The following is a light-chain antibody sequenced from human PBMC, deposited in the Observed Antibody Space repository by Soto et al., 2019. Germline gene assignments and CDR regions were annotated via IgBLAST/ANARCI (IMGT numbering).Light chain of an antibody. V-gene: IGLV2-14*01. Sequence: QSVLTQPASVSGSPGQSITISCTGTSSDVGGYNYVSWYQQHPGKAPKLMIYDVSNRPSGVSNRFSGSKSGNTASLTISGLQAEDEADYYCSSYAGTYIVFGTGTKLTVL. J-gene: IGLJ1*01. CDR2: DVS. CDR3: SSYAGTYIV. CDR1: SSDVGGYNY.